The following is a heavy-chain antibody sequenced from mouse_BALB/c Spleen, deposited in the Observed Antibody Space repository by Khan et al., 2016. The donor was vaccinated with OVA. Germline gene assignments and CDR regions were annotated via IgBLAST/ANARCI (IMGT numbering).Heavy chain of an antibody. V-gene: IGHV3-2*02. J-gene: IGHJ4*01. Sequence: EVKVEESGPGLVKPSQSLSLTCTVTGYSITSDYAWNWIRQFPGNKLEWMGYINYSGSTNYNPALKSRISITRDTSKNQFFLQLNSVTTADTATYYCARDGSRYNYAMDYWGQGTSVTVSS. CDR1: GYSITSDYA. D-gene: IGHD2-3*01. CDR3: ARDGSRYNYAMDY. CDR2: INYSGST.